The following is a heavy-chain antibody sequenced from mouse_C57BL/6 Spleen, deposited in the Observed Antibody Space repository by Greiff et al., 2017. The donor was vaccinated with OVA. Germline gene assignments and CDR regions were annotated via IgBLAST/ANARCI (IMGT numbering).Heavy chain of an antibody. V-gene: IGHV1-42*01. CDR3: ARSTVYFDY. J-gene: IGHJ2*01. D-gene: IGHD1-1*01. CDR2: INPSTGGT. CDR1: GYSFTGYY. Sequence: VHVKQSGPELVKPGASVKISCKASGYSFTGYYMNWVKQSPEKSLEWIGEINPSTGGTTYNQKFKAKATLTVDKSSSTAYMQLKSLTSEDSAVYYCARSTVYFDYWGQGTTLTVSS.